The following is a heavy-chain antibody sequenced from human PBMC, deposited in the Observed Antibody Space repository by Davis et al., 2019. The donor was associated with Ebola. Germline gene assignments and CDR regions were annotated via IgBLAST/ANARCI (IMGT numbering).Heavy chain of an antibody. CDR1: VITFSSYA. CDR3: ARAGNDYDLYYYYGMDV. Sequence: GESLKISCTASVITFSSYAMPSVRQAPGKGLECVSAISGSGGSTYYADSVKGRFTISRDNSKKTLYLQMNSLRAEDTAVYYCARAGNDYDLYYYYGMDVWGQGTLVTVSS. J-gene: IGHJ6*02. D-gene: IGHD4-17*01. CDR2: ISGSGGST. V-gene: IGHV3-23*01.